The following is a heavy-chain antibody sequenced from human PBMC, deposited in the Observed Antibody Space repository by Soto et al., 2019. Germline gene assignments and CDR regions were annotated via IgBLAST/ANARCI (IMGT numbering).Heavy chain of an antibody. J-gene: IGHJ4*02. CDR3: AKDQGSSWYEIDY. Sequence: EVQLLESGGGLVQPGGSLRLSCAASGFTGSNYAVTWVRQAPGKGLEWVSTISGSGGSTYYADSVKGRFTISRDNSKNTLYLQINSLRAEDTAVYYCAKDQGSSWYEIDYWGQGTLVTVSS. CDR1: GFTGSNYA. D-gene: IGHD6-13*01. V-gene: IGHV3-23*01. CDR2: ISGSGGST.